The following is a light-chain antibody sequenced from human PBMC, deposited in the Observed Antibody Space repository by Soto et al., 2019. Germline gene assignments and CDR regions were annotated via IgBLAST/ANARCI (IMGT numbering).Light chain of an antibody. J-gene: IGKJ2*01. CDR3: QQYGSSPYT. CDR1: QSVSSSY. V-gene: IGKV3-20*01. CDR2: GAS. Sequence: EIVLTQSPGTLSLSPGERATLSCRASQSVSSSYLAWYQQKPGQAPRLLIYGASSRATGIPDRFSGSGSGTAFPLTISRLEPEEFAVYYCQQYGSSPYTFGQGTKLEIK.